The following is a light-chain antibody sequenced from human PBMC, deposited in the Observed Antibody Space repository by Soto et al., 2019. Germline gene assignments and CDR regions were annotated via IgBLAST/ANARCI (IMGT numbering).Light chain of an antibody. J-gene: IGKJ1*01. CDR1: QSVSSN. V-gene: IGKV3-15*01. CDR2: GAS. Sequence: EIVMTQSPATLSVSPGERATLSCRASQSVSSNLAWYQQKPGLAPRLLIYGASTRATDIPARFSGSGSGTEFTLTISSLQSEDFAVYYCHQRKSWPRTFGQGTRWIS. CDR3: HQRKSWPRT.